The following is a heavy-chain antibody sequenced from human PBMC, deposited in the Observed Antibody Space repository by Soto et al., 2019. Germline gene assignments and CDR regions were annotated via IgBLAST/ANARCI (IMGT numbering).Heavy chain of an antibody. J-gene: IGHJ4*02. CDR3: ARAVLRFSRGFDY. CDR2: IYLSGTT. D-gene: IGHD3-3*01. CDR1: GASVSSGVYS. V-gene: IGHV4-30-2*01. Sequence: SETLSLTCAVSGASVSSGVYSWIWLRQPPGKDLEWIGFIYLSGTTYYNPSLKSRVNISVDRSKNEFSLKLSSVTAADTAVYYCARAVLRFSRGFDYWGQGTLVTVSS.